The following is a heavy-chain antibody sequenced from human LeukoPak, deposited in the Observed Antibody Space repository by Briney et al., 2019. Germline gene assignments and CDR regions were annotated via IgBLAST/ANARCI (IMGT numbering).Heavy chain of an antibody. CDR2: VRGKTNNYAT. D-gene: IGHD2-2*01. Sequence: GGSLRLSCAASGFTFSDSAMHWVRQASGKGLEWVGRVRGKTNNYATAYAASVRGRFTISRDDSKSTAYLQMNSLKTEDTAVYYCTRGYCSGTNCLSFDRWGQGTLVTVSS. J-gene: IGHJ4*02. V-gene: IGHV3-73*01. CDR3: TRGYCSGTNCLSFDR. CDR1: GFTFSDSA.